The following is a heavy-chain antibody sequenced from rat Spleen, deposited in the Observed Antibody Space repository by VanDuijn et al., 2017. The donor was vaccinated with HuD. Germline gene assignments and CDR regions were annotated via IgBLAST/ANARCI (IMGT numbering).Heavy chain of an antibody. CDR3: ARFAMGITKLFDY. V-gene: IGHV3-1*01. CDR2: ISYSGST. CDR1: GYSITSIY. D-gene: IGHD1-9*01. J-gene: IGHJ2*01. Sequence: EVQLQESGPGLVKPSQSLSLTCSVTGYSITSIYWGWIRKFPGNKMEWMGYISYSGSTSYNPSLKNRISISRDTSKNQFFLQLNSVTNEDTATYYCARFAMGITKLFDYWGQGIMVTVSS.